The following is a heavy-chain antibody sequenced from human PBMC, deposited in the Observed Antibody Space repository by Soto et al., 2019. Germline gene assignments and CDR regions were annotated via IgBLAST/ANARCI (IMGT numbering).Heavy chain of an antibody. CDR1: GGSISTGVWY. CDR3: ARVSAGGTRWFDS. D-gene: IGHD6-13*01. Sequence: QVQLQESGPGLVKPSQTLSLTCSVSGGSISTGVWYWSWVREHPGKGLEWIGDIYYRGTTSYNPSLVSRVTISRDTSKTQVSLKVTSVTAADTAVYYCARVSAGGTRWFDSWGQGIRVTVSS. CDR2: IYYRGTT. V-gene: IGHV4-31*03. J-gene: IGHJ5*01.